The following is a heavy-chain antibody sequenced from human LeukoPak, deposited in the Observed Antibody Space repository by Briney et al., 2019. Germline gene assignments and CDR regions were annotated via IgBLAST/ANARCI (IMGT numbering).Heavy chain of an antibody. D-gene: IGHD3-3*01. CDR1: GFTFSSYS. Sequence: GGSLRLSCAASGFTFSSYSMNWVRQAPGKGLEWVSSLSSSSSYIYYADSVKGRFTISRDNAKNSLYLQMNSLRAEDTAVYYCARDLYDFWSGFDIWGQGTMVTVSS. CDR3: ARDLYDFWSGFDI. CDR2: LSSSSSYI. J-gene: IGHJ3*02. V-gene: IGHV3-21*01.